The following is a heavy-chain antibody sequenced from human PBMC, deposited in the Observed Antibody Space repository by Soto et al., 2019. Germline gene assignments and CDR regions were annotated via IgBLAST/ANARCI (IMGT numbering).Heavy chain of an antibody. CDR1: GFTFSTYA. Sequence: QVQLVESGGGVAQPGRSLRLSCAASGFTFSTYAMHWVRQAPGKGLEWVAVISYDGNSKYYADSVKGRFTISRDNSKSTLFLQISSLRPEDTAVYYWAGEDTGSYYFHYWGQGTLVTVSS. D-gene: IGHD6-6*01. CDR3: AGEDTGSYYFHY. J-gene: IGHJ4*02. V-gene: IGHV3-30-3*01. CDR2: ISYDGNSK.